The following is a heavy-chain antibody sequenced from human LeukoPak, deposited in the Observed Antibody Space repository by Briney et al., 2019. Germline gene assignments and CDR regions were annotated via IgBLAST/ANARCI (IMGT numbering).Heavy chain of an antibody. J-gene: IGHJ4*02. CDR3: AKGGSNNWSFDN. CDR2: ISSSSSYI. CDR1: GFTFSSYS. D-gene: IGHD1-1*01. V-gene: IGHV3-21*01. Sequence: PGGSLRLPCAASGFTFSSYSMNWVRQAPGKGLEWVSSISSSSSYIYYADSVKGRFTISRDNAKNSLYLQMNSLRAEDTAVYYCAKGGSNNWSFDNWGQGTLVTVSS.